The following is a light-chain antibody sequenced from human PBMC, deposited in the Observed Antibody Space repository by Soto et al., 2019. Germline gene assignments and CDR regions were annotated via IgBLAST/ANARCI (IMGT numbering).Light chain of an antibody. CDR1: QSISTW. J-gene: IGKJ2*01. CDR3: QQYKTYTT. Sequence: DIQMTQSPSTLSASVGDRVTITCRASQSISTWLVWYQQKPGKAPKVLIYDASSLQSGVPSRFSGHGSRTDFTLTISSLQPDDSAIYYCQQYKTYTTFGQGTKLEIK. CDR2: DAS. V-gene: IGKV1-5*01.